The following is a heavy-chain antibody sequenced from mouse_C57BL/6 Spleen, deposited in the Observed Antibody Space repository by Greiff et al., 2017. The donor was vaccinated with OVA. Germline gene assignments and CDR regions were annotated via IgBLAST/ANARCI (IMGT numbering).Heavy chain of an antibody. Sequence: QVQLQQPGAELVKPGASVKLSCKASGYTFTSYWMHWVKQRPGRGLEWIGRIDPTSGGTKYNEKFKSKATLTVDKPSSTAYMQLSSLTSEDSAGYYCARGGNYERAWFADGGQGTRVTVSA. CDR2: IDPTSGGT. D-gene: IGHD2-1*01. J-gene: IGHJ3*01. CDR3: ARGGNYERAWFAD. CDR1: GYTFTSYW. V-gene: IGHV1-72*01.